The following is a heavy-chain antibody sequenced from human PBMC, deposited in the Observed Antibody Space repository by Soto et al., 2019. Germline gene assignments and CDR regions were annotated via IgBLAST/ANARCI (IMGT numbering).Heavy chain of an antibody. CDR2: IKPDGSEN. CDR1: GFTFSSHW. D-gene: IGHD4-4*01. J-gene: IGHJ4*02. V-gene: IGHV3-7*01. CDR3: ARDWADHSTKVFDY. Sequence: EVQLVESGGGLVQPGGSLRLSCDASGFTFSSHWMTWVRQAPGKGLEWVANIKPDGSENNYVDSVKGRFIISRDNAKNSLYLQMNSLRAEDTAVYYCARDWADHSTKVFDYWGQGTLVTVSS.